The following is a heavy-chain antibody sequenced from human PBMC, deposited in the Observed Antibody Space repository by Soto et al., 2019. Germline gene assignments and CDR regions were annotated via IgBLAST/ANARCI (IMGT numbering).Heavy chain of an antibody. V-gene: IGHV1-18*01. D-gene: IGHD4-4*01. Sequence: ASVKVSCKASGYTFTIYDINWVRQATGQGLEWMGWISAYNGNTNYAQKLQGRVTMTTDTSTSTAYMELRSLRSDDTAVYYCARVRYSNYGDYYYYMDVWGKGTTVTVSS. CDR3: ARVRYSNYGDYYYYMDV. CDR1: GYTFTIYD. J-gene: IGHJ6*03. CDR2: ISAYNGNT.